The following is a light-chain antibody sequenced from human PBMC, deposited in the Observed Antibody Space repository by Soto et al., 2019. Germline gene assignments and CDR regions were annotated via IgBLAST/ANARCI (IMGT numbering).Light chain of an antibody. CDR2: AAS. Sequence: DIQMNQSPSSLSASVGDRVPITCRASQSISSFLNWYQQKPGKAPQPLIYAASSLQSGVPLRFSGSGSGTDFTLTISSLQPEDFATYYCQQSYSTPRTFGQGTRLEIK. J-gene: IGKJ5*01. V-gene: IGKV1-39*01. CDR1: QSISSF. CDR3: QQSYSTPRT.